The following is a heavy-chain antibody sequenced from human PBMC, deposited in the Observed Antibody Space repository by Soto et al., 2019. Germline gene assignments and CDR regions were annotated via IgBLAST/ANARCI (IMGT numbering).Heavy chain of an antibody. V-gene: IGHV4-39*01. J-gene: IGHJ6*02. CDR2: IYYSGST. CDR1: GGSISSSSYY. Sequence: SETLSLTCTVSGGSISSSSYYWGWIRQPPGKGLEWIGSIYYSGSTYYNPSLKSRVTISVDTSKNQFSLKLSSVTAADTAVYYCARRSLGCSGGSCYYYYGMDAWGQGTPVTVSS. CDR3: ARRSLGCSGGSCYYYYGMDA. D-gene: IGHD2-15*01.